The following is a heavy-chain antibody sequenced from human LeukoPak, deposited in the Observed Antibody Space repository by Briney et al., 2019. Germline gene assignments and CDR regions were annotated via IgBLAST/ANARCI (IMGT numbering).Heavy chain of an antibody. V-gene: IGHV4-59*12. CDR3: ASGAGAFDI. CDR1: GGSISNYY. Sequence: PSETLSLTCTVSGGSISNYYWSWIRQPPGKGLEWIGYIYHSGSTYYNPSLKSRVTISVDRSKNQFSLKLSSVTAADTAVYYCASGAGAFDIWGQGTMVTVSS. D-gene: IGHD3-10*01. CDR2: IYHSGST. J-gene: IGHJ3*02.